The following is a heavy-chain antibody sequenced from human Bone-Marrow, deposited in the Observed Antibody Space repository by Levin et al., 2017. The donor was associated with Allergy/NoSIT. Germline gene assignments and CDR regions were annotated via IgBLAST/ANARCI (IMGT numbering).Heavy chain of an antibody. V-gene: IGHV1-18*01. Sequence: ASVKVSCKASGYTFTSYGISWVRQAPGQGLEWVGWISAYNGNTNYAQKLQGRVTMTTDTSTSTAYMELRSLRSDDTAVYYCATTLGYCSSTSCYYYYYMDVWGKGTTVTVSS. CDR2: ISAYNGNT. J-gene: IGHJ6*03. D-gene: IGHD2-2*01. CDR3: ATTLGYCSSTSCYYYYYMDV. CDR1: GYTFTSYG.